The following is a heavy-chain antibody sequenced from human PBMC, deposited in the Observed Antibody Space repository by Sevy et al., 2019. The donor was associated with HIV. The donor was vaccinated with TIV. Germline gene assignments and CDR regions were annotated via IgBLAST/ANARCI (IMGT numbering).Heavy chain of an antibody. CDR1: GFTLSSQA. Sequence: GGSLRLSCTASGFTLSSQAMSWVRQSPGKGQKWVSIISASGDNTYYEDSVKGRFTISRDNSKNTLYLQMNGLRAEDTAVYYCSIEGTHRRRDYGGRGTLVTVSS. J-gene: IGHJ4*02. V-gene: IGHV3-23*01. CDR2: ISASGDNT. CDR3: SIEGTHRRRDY.